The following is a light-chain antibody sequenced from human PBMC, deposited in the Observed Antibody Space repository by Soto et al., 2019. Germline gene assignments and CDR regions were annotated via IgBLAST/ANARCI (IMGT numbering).Light chain of an antibody. CDR2: IDD. CDR3: ATWDDSLNAAV. J-gene: IGLJ7*01. CDR1: TSNIAGNT. V-gene: IGLV1-44*01. Sequence: QAVVTQPPSLSGTPGQRVTISCSGSTSNIAGNTVHWYQHLPETAPKLLIYIDDQRPSGVPDRFSGSKSGTSASLAISGLQSEDEAAYYCATWDDSLNAAVFGGGTQLTVL.